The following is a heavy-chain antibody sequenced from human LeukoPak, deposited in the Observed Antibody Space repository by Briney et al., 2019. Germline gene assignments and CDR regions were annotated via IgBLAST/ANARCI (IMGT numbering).Heavy chain of an antibody. CDR1: GYTFTSYY. CDR2: INPSGGST. V-gene: IGHV1-46*01. J-gene: IGHJ5*02. Sequence: ASVKVSCKASGYTFTSYYMHCVRQAPGQGLEWMVIINPSGGSTSYAQKFQGRVTMTRDTSTSTVYMELSSLRSEDTAVYYCARDGGERGDYYYDSSGYYPWGQGTLVTVSS. CDR3: ARDGGERGDYYYDSSGYYP. D-gene: IGHD3-22*01.